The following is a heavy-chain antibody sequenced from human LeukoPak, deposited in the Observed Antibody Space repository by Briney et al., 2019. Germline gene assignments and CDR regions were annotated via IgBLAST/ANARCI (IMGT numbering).Heavy chain of an antibody. J-gene: IGHJ6*03. CDR2: ISGSGGST. Sequence: GGSLRLSCAASGFTFSSYAMSWVRQAPGKGLEWVSAISGSGGSTYYADSVKGRFTISRDNAKNSLYLQMNSLRAEDTAVYYCARVVGEFWSGYYPSYMDVWGKGTTVTVSS. CDR1: GFTFSSYA. CDR3: ARVVGEFWSGYYPSYMDV. D-gene: IGHD3-3*01. V-gene: IGHV3-23*01.